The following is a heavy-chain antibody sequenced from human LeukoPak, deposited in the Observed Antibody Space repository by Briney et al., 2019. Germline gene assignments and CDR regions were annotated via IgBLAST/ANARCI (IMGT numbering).Heavy chain of an antibody. V-gene: IGHV4-34*01. CDR2: INHSGST. D-gene: IGHD6-6*01. Sequence: SETLSLTCAVYGGSFSGYYWSWIRQPPGKGLEWIGEINHSGSTNYNPSLKSRVTISVDTSKNQFSLKLSSVTAADTAVYYCARTRIAALHRGPAEYFQHWGQGTLVTVSS. CDR3: ARTRIAALHRGPAEYFQH. CDR1: GGSFSGYY. J-gene: IGHJ1*01.